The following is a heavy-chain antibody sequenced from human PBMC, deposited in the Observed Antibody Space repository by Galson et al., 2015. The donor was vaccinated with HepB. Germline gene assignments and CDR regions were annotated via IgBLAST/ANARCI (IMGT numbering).Heavy chain of an antibody. CDR1: GFSFSMYA. CDR3: ARGRNYYDSTGSYDH. Sequence: SLRLSCAASGFSFSMYAMSWVRQAPGKGLGWVSGISASAGSTYYADSVKGRFTISRDNSKNTLYLQMNSPRVEDTAVYYCARGRNYYDSTGSYDHWGQGTLVTVSS. V-gene: IGHV3-23*01. D-gene: IGHD3-22*01. J-gene: IGHJ4*02. CDR2: ISASAGST.